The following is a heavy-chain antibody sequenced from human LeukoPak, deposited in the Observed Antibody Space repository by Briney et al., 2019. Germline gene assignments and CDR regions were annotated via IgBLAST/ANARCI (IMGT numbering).Heavy chain of an antibody. Sequence: SETLSLTCTVSGGSISSSSCYWGWIRQPPGKGLEWIGNIYYSGSTCYNPSLESRVTMSLDTSKNQFSLKLSSVTAADTAVYYCARDENGYVWGSFRAWGQGTLVTVSS. CDR2: IYYSGST. CDR1: GGSISSSSCY. J-gene: IGHJ5*02. D-gene: IGHD3-16*02. V-gene: IGHV4-39*07. CDR3: ARDENGYVWGSFRA.